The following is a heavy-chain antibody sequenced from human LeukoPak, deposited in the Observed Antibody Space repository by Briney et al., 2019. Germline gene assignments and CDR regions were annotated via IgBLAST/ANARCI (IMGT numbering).Heavy chain of an antibody. Sequence: ASVKVSCKASGYTFTGYYMHWVRQAPGQGLEWMGRINPNSGGTNYAQKFQDRVTMTRDTSISTAYMELSRLRSDDTAVYYCARGGRYYDSSGYSGSIDYWGQGTLVTVSS. CDR2: INPNSGGT. D-gene: IGHD3-22*01. CDR1: GYTFTGYY. V-gene: IGHV1-2*06. J-gene: IGHJ4*02. CDR3: ARGGRYYDSSGYSGSIDY.